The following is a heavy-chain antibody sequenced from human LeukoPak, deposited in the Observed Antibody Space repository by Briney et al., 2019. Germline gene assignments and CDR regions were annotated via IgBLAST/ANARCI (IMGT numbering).Heavy chain of an antibody. V-gene: IGHV3-7*01. J-gene: IGHJ4*02. CDR3: ARDSDVPFDY. CDR2: IKQDGSEK. CDR1: GFTFSSCW. Sequence: GGSLRLSCAASGFTFSSCWMNWVRQAPGKGLEWVANIKQDGSEKYYVDSVKGRFTISRDNAKNSLYLRMNSLRAEDTAVYYCARDSDVPFDYWGQGTLVTVSS. D-gene: IGHD3-16*01.